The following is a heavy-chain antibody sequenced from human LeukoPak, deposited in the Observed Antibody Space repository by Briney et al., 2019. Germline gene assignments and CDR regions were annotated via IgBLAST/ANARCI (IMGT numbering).Heavy chain of an antibody. Sequence: ASETLSLTCAVYGGSFSGYYWSWIRQPPGKGLEWIGEINHSGSTNYNPSLKSRVTISVDTSKNQFSLKLSSVTAADTAVYYCASSGGRYYGSGSYSRYYYYMDVWGKGTTVTISS. D-gene: IGHD3-10*01. V-gene: IGHV4-34*01. CDR1: GGSFSGYY. J-gene: IGHJ6*03. CDR3: ASSGGRYYGSGSYSRYYYYMDV. CDR2: INHSGST.